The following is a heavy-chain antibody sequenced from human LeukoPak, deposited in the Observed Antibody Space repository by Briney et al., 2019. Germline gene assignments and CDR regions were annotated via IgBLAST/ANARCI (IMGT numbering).Heavy chain of an antibody. D-gene: IGHD2-15*01. CDR2: IYYGGST. CDR1: GGSISSSDYY. V-gene: IGHV4-39*01. CDR3: ARALGYCSGGSCTRGYNWFDP. J-gene: IGHJ5*02. Sequence: PSQTLSLTCTVSGGSISSSDYYWGWIRQPPGKGLEWIGSIYYGGSTYYNPSLKSRVTISVDTSMNQFSLKLSFVTTADTAVYYCARALGYCSGGSCTRGYNWFDPWGQGTLVTVPS.